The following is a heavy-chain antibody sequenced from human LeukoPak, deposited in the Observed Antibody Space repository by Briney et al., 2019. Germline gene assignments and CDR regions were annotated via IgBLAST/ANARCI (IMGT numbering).Heavy chain of an antibody. CDR3: ARGFDPVPKSPGGVLLWFGELLSGPY. CDR1: GYTFTSYG. Sequence: GASVKVSCKASGYTFTSYGISWVRQAPGQGLEWMGWISAYNGNTNYAQKLQGRVTMTTDTSTSTAYMELRSLRSDDTAVYHCARGFDPVPKSPGGVLLWFGELLSGPYWGQGTLVTVSS. V-gene: IGHV1-18*01. CDR2: ISAYNGNT. D-gene: IGHD3-10*01. J-gene: IGHJ4*02.